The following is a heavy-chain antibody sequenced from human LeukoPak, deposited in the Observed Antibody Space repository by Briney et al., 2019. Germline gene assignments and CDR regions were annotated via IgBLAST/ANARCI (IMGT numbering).Heavy chain of an antibody. V-gene: IGHV4-34*01. D-gene: IGHD2-2*01. Sequence: SETLSLTCAVYGGSFGGYYRSWIRQPPGKGLEWIGEINHSGSTNYNPSLKSRVTISVDTSKNQFSLKLSSVTAADTAVYYCARGGSSTTHGEWFDPWGQGTLVTVSS. CDR2: INHSGST. J-gene: IGHJ5*02. CDR3: ARGGSSTTHGEWFDP. CDR1: GGSFGGYY.